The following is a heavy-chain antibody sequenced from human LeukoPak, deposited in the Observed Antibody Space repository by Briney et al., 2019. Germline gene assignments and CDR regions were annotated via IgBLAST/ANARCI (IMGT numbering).Heavy chain of an antibody. Sequence: GGSLRLSCAASGFTFSSHWMHWVRQAPGKGLVWVSRINSDGSITSYADSVKGRFTISRDNAKDTLYLQMNSLRAEDTAVYYCARTPYYYGSGSSVFDYWGQGTLVTVSS. V-gene: IGHV3-74*01. D-gene: IGHD3-10*01. CDR3: ARTPYYYGSGSSVFDY. J-gene: IGHJ4*02. CDR2: INSDGSIT. CDR1: GFTFSSHW.